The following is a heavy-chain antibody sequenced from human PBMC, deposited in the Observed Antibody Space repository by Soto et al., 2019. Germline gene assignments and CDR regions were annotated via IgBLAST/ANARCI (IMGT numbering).Heavy chain of an antibody. CDR1: GFTFSSYA. Sequence: PGGSLRLSCAASGFTFSSYAMSWVRQAPGKGLEWVSAISGSGGSTYYADSVKGRFTISRDNPKNTPYLQMNSLRAEDTAVYYCARSPSGSYYWYYGMDVWGQGTTVTVSS. CDR2: ISGSGGST. D-gene: IGHD1-26*01. J-gene: IGHJ6*02. CDR3: ARSPSGSYYWYYGMDV. V-gene: IGHV3-23*01.